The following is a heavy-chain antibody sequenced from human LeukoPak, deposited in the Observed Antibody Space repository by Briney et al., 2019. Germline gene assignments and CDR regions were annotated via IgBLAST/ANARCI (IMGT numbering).Heavy chain of an antibody. CDR2: SYYSGST. V-gene: IGHV4-31*03. D-gene: IGHD6-13*01. CDR1: GGSISSGGYY. J-gene: IGHJ5*02. Sequence: PSQTLSLTCTVSGGSISSGGYYWSWIRQHPGKGLEWIGYSYYSGSTYYNPSLKSRVTISVDTSKNQFSLKLSSVTAADTAVYYCARESRGYSSSWYNWFDPWGQGTLVTVSS. CDR3: ARESRGYSSSWYNWFDP.